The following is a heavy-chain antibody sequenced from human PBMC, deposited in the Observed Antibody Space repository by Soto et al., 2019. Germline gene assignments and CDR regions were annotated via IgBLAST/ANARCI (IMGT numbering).Heavy chain of an antibody. V-gene: IGHV4-31*03. J-gene: IGHJ4*02. D-gene: IGHD1-1*01. CDR3: ARWPQLEPRFDY. Sequence: QVQLQESGPGLVKPSQTLSLTCTVSGGPISSGGYYWGWIRQHPGEGLEWIWYIDYSGSTYYNPSLKSRVTISVDTSKNQFSLKLSSVTAADTAVYYCARWPQLEPRFDYWGQGTLVTVSS. CDR1: GGPISSGGYY. CDR2: IDYSGST.